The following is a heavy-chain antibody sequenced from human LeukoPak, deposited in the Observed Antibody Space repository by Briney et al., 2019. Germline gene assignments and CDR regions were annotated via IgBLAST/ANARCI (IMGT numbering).Heavy chain of an antibody. D-gene: IGHD6-13*01. CDR2: IYPGESDT. CDR3: ARALCCGIAAALDY. V-gene: IGHV5-51*01. Sequence: GGALQISGKGSGYHFTSYWIGGVRQMTGKGLEWMGIIYPGESDTRYSPSFQGQVPISADKSISTAYLQWSSLKASDTAMYYCARALCCGIAAALDYWGQGTLVTVSS. J-gene: IGHJ4*02. CDR1: GYHFTSYW.